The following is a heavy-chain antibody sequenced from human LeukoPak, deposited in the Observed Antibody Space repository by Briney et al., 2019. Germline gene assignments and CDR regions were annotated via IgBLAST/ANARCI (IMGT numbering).Heavy chain of an antibody. CDR2: INNVGDSS. V-gene: IGHV3-23*01. Sequence: GGSLRLSCAASACTFSSYAMSWVRQAPGKGLELFSAINNVGDSSYYADSVKGRFTISRDNSKNTLYLQMNSLRAEDTAVYYCAKGGSYYTSSWFDPWGQGTLVTVSS. CDR3: AKGGSYYTSSWFDP. J-gene: IGHJ5*02. D-gene: IGHD3-10*01. CDR1: ACTFSSYA.